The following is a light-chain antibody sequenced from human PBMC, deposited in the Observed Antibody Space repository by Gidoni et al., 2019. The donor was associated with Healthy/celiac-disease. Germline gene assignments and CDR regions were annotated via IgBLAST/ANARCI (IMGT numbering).Light chain of an antibody. Sequence: DIQFIQSPSFLSASVADRVTITCRSSQGIISYLAWYQQKPGKAPKLLIYSASTLQSGVPSRFSGSGSGTEFTLTISSLQPEDFATYYCQQLNSYPLTFGGGTKVEIK. CDR2: SAS. J-gene: IGKJ4*01. CDR3: QQLNSYPLT. V-gene: IGKV1-9*01. CDR1: QGIISY.